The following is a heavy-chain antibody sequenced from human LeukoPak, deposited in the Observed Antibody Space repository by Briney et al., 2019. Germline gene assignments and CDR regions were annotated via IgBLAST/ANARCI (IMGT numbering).Heavy chain of an antibody. Sequence: SQTLSLTCAISGDSVSSVSVAWNWLRQSPSGGLEWLGGTYYRSQWYTEYAVTVKGRITIKPDTSKNQFSLQVNSATPDDTAVYYCARDRYCSSFSCSFDYWGQGTLVTVSS. V-gene: IGHV6-1*01. CDR2: TYYRSQWYT. CDR1: GDSVSSVSVA. J-gene: IGHJ4*02. CDR3: ARDRYCSSFSCSFDY. D-gene: IGHD2-2*01.